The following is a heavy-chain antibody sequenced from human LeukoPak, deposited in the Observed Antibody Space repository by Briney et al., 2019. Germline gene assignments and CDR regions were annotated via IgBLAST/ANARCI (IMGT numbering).Heavy chain of an antibody. CDR2: VSQTGSGIT. Sequence: PSQTLSLTCGVYGGSFTGYYWSWIRQPPGKGLEWIGEVSQTGSGITNYNPSFKSRVTISVDTSKNQFSLKLSSVTAADTAVYYCARHPSRYSSGWYSWFDPWGQGTLVTVSS. CDR1: GGSFTGYY. CDR3: ARHPSRYSSGWYSWFDP. V-gene: IGHV4-34*01. D-gene: IGHD6-19*01. J-gene: IGHJ5*02.